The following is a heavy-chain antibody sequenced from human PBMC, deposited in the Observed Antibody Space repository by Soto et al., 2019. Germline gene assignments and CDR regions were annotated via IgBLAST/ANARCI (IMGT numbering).Heavy chain of an antibody. J-gene: IGHJ1*01. CDR3: ARFLVQTTMGGVH. D-gene: IGHD5-18*01. Sequence: SETLSLTCTVSGGSISSGGYSWGWIRQPPGKGLEWIGTVYYSGSTDCNPSLKSRVTISVDTSKNQFSLKLESVTAADTAVYYCARFLVQTTMGGVHWGPG. V-gene: IGHV4-39*01. CDR1: GGSISSGGYS. CDR2: VYYSGST.